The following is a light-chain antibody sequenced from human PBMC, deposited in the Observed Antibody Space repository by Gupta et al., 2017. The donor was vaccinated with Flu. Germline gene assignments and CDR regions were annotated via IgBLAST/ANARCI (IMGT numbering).Light chain of an antibody. V-gene: IGLV1-44*01. J-gene: IGLJ2*01. CDR2: GDN. CDR3: ASCDGSLKGPL. CDR1: TTNGGDYP. Sequence: TTCSASSTTNGGDYPVQWYQQLPGTAPKLLMYGDNQRPSGVPDRVTGSKSGTSASLAIRGLQAEDEAVYYCASCDGSLKGPLFGGGTKLTVL.